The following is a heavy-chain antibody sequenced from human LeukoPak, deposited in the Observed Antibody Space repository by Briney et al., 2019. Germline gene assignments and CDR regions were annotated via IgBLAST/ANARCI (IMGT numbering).Heavy chain of an antibody. CDR1: GFTFSSYA. Sequence: GGSLRLSCAASGFTFSSYAMHWVRQAPGKGLECVAVISYDGSNKYYADSVKGRFTISRDNSKNTLYLQMNSLRAEDTAVYYCARGPRYSGYLMNPLYNWFDPWGQGTLVTVSS. J-gene: IGHJ5*02. V-gene: IGHV3-30-3*01. D-gene: IGHD5-12*01. CDR2: ISYDGSNK. CDR3: ARGPRYSGYLMNPLYNWFDP.